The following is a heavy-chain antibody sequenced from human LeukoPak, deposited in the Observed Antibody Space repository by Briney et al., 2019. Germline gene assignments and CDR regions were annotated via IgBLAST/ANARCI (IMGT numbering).Heavy chain of an antibody. CDR3: ARDFPSGYSAFDI. Sequence: ASVKVSCKASGYTFTSYYMHWVRQAPGQGLEWMGWINPNSGGTNYAQKFQGRVTMTRDTSISTAYMELSRLRSDDTAVYYCARDFPSGYSAFDIWGQGTMVTVSS. J-gene: IGHJ3*02. CDR1: GYTFTSYY. D-gene: IGHD3-22*01. CDR2: INPNSGGT. V-gene: IGHV1-2*02.